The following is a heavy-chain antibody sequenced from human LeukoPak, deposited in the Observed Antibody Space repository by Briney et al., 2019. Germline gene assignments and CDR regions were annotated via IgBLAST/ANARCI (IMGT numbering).Heavy chain of an antibody. V-gene: IGHV3-9*01. CDR3: AKDIGRVDTASTYMDV. Sequence: AGGSLRLSCAASGFTFGSYAMSWVRPAPGKGLEWVSGIRWNSFTIVYADSVKGRFTISRDNAKNSLHLQMNSLRVEDTALYYCAKDIGRVDTASTYMDVWGKGTTVTISS. CDR2: IRWNSFTI. CDR1: GFTFGSYA. J-gene: IGHJ6*03. D-gene: IGHD5-18*01.